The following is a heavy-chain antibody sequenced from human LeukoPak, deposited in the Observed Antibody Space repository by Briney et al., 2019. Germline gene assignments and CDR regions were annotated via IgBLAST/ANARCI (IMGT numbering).Heavy chain of an antibody. J-gene: IGHJ6*02. CDR3: ARVPVAAAGIAVAGAYYYYGMDV. Sequence: SETLSLTCTVSGGSISSYYWSWIRQPPGKGLEWIGYIYYSGSTNYNPSLKSRVTISVDTSKNQFSLKLSSVTAADTVVYYCARVPVAAAGIAVAGAYYYYGMDVWGQGTTVTVSS. V-gene: IGHV4-59*01. D-gene: IGHD6-19*01. CDR1: GGSISSYY. CDR2: IYYSGST.